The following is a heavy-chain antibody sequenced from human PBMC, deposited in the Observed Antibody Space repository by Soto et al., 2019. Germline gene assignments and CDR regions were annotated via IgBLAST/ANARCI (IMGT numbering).Heavy chain of an antibody. V-gene: IGHV4-39*01. Sequence: QLLESGPGLVKPSETLSLTCTVSGGSISSSSYYWGWIRQPPGKGLEWIGSIYYSGSTYYNPSLKSRVTISVDTSKNQFSLKLSSVTAADTAVYYCASRYDYIWGSYEYWGQGTLVTVSS. D-gene: IGHD3-16*01. J-gene: IGHJ4*02. CDR3: ASRYDYIWGSYEY. CDR1: GGSISSSSYY. CDR2: IYYSGST.